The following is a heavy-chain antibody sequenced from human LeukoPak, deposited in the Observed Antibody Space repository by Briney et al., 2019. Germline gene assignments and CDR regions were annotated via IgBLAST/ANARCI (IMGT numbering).Heavy chain of an antibody. J-gene: IGHJ4*02. CDR3: AAAGTFEYFDY. V-gene: IGHV1-69*13. Sequence: SVKVSCKASGGTFITYAISWVRQAPGQGLEWMGGIIPIFGTTNFAQKFQGRVTITADESMSTAYMELSSLRSDDTAVYYCAAAGTFEYFDYWGQGTLVTVSS. D-gene: IGHD6-13*01. CDR1: GGTFITYA. CDR2: IIPIFGTT.